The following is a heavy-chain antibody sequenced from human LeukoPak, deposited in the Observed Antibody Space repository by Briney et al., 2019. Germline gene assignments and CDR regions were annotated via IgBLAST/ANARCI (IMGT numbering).Heavy chain of an antibody. Sequence: PGGSLRLSCAASGFTFSSYWMHWVRQAPGKGLVWVSRINSDGSSTSYADSVKGRFTISRDNATNTLYLQMNSLRAEDTAVYYCARDSDDFWGGYNYWGQGTLVTVSS. CDR2: INSDGSST. V-gene: IGHV3-74*01. CDR3: ARDSDDFWGGYNY. D-gene: IGHD3-3*01. J-gene: IGHJ4*02. CDR1: GFTFSSYW.